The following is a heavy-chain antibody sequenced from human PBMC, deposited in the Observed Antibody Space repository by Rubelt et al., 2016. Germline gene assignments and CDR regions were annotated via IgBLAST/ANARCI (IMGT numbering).Heavy chain of an antibody. D-gene: IGHD3-3*01. CDR2: IYHSGVT. Sequence: QLQLQESGPGLVKPSETLSLTCTVSGGSISSSSYYWGWIRQPPGKGLEWIGSIYHSGVTYYNPSLKSRGTMSGDTSKNHVSLKLCAVSAADTAMYYWAWVGPGVGVVNYWGQGTLVTVCS. J-gene: IGHJ4*02. CDR3: AWVGPGVGVVNY. V-gene: IGHV4-39*07. CDR1: GGSISSSSYY.